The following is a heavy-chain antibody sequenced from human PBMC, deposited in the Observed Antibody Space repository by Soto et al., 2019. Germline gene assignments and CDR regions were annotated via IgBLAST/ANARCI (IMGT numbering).Heavy chain of an antibody. V-gene: IGHV1-69*13. CDR1: GGTFGIYA. J-gene: IGHJ4*02. CDR2: IIPFSGIA. D-gene: IGHD5-12*01. Sequence: SVKVSCKASGGTFGIYAITWVRQAPRQGLEWMGGIIPFSGIANYTQKFQGRVTITADDSTSTAYMDLSSLRSEDTAVYYCARDGSYSGYDPTFDYWGQGTLVTVSS. CDR3: ARDGSYSGYDPTFDY.